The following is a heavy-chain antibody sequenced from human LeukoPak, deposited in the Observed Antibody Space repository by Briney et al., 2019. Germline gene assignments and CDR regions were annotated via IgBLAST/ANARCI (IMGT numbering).Heavy chain of an antibody. V-gene: IGHV4-34*01. CDR1: GGSFSGYY. CDR2: INHSGST. CDR3: ARGAFAL. J-gene: IGHJ3*01. Sequence: SETLSLTCAVYGGSFSGYYWSWIRQPPGKGLEWIGEINHSGSTNYNPSLKSRVTISVDTSKNQFSLKLSSVTAADTAVYHCARGAFALWGQGTMVTVSS.